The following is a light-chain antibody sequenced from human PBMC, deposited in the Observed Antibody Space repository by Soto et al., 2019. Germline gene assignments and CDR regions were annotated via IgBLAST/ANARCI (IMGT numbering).Light chain of an antibody. CDR1: ESVSSGY. Sequence: EIVFTQTPCRLSLYTGERATLSCRASESVSSGYIVWYQQKPGQAPSLLVSGASSRATGTPDRFTGSGSGTHSTLTISRRVPDDVAVYYYRQHCSTTPWTFGRGTKVDIK. CDR2: GAS. J-gene: IGKJ1*01. V-gene: IGKV3-20*01. CDR3: RQHCSTTPWT.